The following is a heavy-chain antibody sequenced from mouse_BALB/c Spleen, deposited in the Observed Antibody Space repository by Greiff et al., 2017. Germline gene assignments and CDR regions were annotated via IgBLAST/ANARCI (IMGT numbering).Heavy chain of an antibody. Sequence: EVQLQQSGPELVKPGASVKVSCKASGYAFTSYNMYWVKQSHGKSLEWIGYIDPYNGGTSYNQKFKGKATLTVDKTSSTAYMHLNSLTSEDSAVYYCERKGAGDGYDEGAIAYWGQGTLVTVSA. CDR3: ERKGAGDGYDEGAIAY. V-gene: IGHV1S135*01. J-gene: IGHJ3*01. CDR1: GYAFTSYN. D-gene: IGHD2-2*01. CDR2: IDPYNGGT.